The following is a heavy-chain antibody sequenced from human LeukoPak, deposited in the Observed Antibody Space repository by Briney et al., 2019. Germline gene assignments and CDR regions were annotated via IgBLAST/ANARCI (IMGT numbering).Heavy chain of an antibody. J-gene: IGHJ4*02. Sequence: PGGSLRLSCAASGFTFDDYAMHWVRPAPGKGLEWVSGISWNSGSIGYADSVKGRFTISRDNAKNSLYLQMNSLRAEDTALYYCAKDRSGWAGGIGYWGQGTLVTVSS. V-gene: IGHV3-9*01. CDR2: ISWNSGSI. CDR1: GFTFDDYA. CDR3: AKDRSGWAGGIGY. D-gene: IGHD6-19*01.